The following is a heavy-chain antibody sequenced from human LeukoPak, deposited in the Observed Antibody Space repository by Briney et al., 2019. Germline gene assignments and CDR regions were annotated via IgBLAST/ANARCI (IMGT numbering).Heavy chain of an antibody. CDR1: GGSISSGGSY. V-gene: IGHV4-31*03. D-gene: IGHD2-2*01. CDR3: ARYCSSTNCRWFDP. CDR2: IYYSGNT. Sequence: PSETLSLTCTVSGGSISSGGSYWTWLRQHPGKGLEWIGYIYYSGNTYYNPSLKSRVTISVDTSKNQFSLNLTSVTAADTAVYYCARYCSSTNCRWFDPWGQGTLVTVSS. J-gene: IGHJ5*02.